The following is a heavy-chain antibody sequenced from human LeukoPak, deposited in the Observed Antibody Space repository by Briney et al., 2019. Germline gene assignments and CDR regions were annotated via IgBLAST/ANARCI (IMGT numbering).Heavy chain of an antibody. CDR3: AKDIHPGLDSGASCCFDH. CDR1: GYTFSRHG. D-gene: IGHD3-22*01. J-gene: IGHJ4*02. V-gene: IGHV1-18*01. CDR2: VSGYNGNT. Sequence: ASVKVSCKTSGYTFSRHGITWVRQAPGQGLEWMGWVSGYNGNTNYAQNVQGRATMTTDTSTNTAYMELRSLRSDDTAVYYCAKDIHPGLDSGASCCFDHWGQGTPVTVSS.